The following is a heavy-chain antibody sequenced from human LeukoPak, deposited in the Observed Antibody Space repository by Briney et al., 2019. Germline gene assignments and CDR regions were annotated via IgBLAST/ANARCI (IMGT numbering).Heavy chain of an antibody. CDR1: GYTFTSYD. V-gene: IGHV1-8*01. J-gene: IGHJ5*02. CDR3: AIAPSAIRANWFDP. CDR2: MNPNSGNT. D-gene: IGHD2-21*01. Sequence: EASVKVSCKASGYTFTSYDINWVRQATGQGLEWMGWMNPNSGNTGYAQKFQGRVTMTRNTSISTAYMELSSLRSEDTAVYYCAIAPSAIRANWFDPWGQGTLVTVSS.